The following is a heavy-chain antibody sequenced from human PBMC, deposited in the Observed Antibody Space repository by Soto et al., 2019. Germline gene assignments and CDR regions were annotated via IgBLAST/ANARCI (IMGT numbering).Heavy chain of an antibody. CDR2: TYYRSKWYN. CDR3: ARGVIISSSEVWSMSPNWFDP. D-gene: IGHD3-10*01. Sequence: PSQTLSLTCAISGDSVSSNSAAWNWIRQSPSRGLEWLGRTYYRSKWYNDYAVSVKSRITINPDTSKNQFSLQLNSVTPEDTAVYYCARGVIISSSEVWSMSPNWFDPWGQGTLVTVSS. J-gene: IGHJ5*02. V-gene: IGHV6-1*01. CDR1: GDSVSSNSAA.